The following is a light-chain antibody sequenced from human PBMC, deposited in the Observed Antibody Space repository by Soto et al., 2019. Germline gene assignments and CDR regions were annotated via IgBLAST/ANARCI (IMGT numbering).Light chain of an antibody. J-gene: IGKJ1*01. Sequence: DIQITQSPSTLSGSVGDRVTITCRASQTISSWLAWYQQKPGQAPKLLIYKASTLKSGVPSRFSGSGSGTEFTLTISSLQPDDFATYYCHHYNSYSEAFGQGTKVELK. V-gene: IGKV1-5*03. CDR1: QTISSW. CDR3: HHYNSYSEA. CDR2: KAS.